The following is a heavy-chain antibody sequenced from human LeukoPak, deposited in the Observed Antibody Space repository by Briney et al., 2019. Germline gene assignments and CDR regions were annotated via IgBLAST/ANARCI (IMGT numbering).Heavy chain of an antibody. CDR2: IYSGGST. J-gene: IGHJ6*03. D-gene: IGHD4-17*01. Sequence: PGGSLRLSCAASGFTFSSYSMSWVRQAPGKGLEWVSVIYSGGSTYYADSVKGRFTISRDNSKNTLYLQMNSLRAEDTAVYYCARLTTVTTYYYYYMDVWGKGTTVTVSS. CDR1: GFTFSSYS. V-gene: IGHV3-53*01. CDR3: ARLTTVTTYYYYYMDV.